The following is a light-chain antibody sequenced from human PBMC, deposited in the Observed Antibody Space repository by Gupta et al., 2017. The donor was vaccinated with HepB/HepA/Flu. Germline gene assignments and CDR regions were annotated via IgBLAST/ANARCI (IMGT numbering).Light chain of an antibody. CDR2: LGS. Sequence: DIVVTQSTLSLSVTPREPASIFCRSSQSLLHSNGYNYLDWYVHKPGQSPQLLNYLGSKRACGVPDRFSGSGSGTDFTLKSSRVEAEDVGVYYCKQDIQPLLFGGGTKVEIK. CDR3: KQDIQPLL. J-gene: IGKJ4*01. V-gene: IGKV2-28*01. CDR1: QSLLHSNGYNY.